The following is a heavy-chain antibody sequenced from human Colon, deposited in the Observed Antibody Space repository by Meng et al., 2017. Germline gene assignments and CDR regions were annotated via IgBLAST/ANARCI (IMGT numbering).Heavy chain of an antibody. CDR1: GFTFNSYE. CDR2: ITGSGDTT. V-gene: IGHV3-48*03. J-gene: IGHJ5*02. CDR3: ARETSGCGGDCYDL. Sequence: GESLKISCAASGFTFNSYEMCWARQAPGTGLEWISYITGSGDTTHYADSVKGRFTTSRDNAQNLLYLQMNSLRAEDAAVYYCARETSGCGGDCYDLWGQGTLVTVSS. D-gene: IGHD2-21*01.